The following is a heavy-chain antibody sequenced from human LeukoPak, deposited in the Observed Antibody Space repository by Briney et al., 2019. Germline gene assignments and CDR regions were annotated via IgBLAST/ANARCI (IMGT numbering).Heavy chain of an antibody. CDR3: AREAVLRYFDWLPSPSGYYYMDV. CDR1: GFTFSSYW. CDR2: IKQDGSEK. J-gene: IGHJ6*03. D-gene: IGHD3-9*01. Sequence: PGGSLRLSCAASGFTFSSYWMSWVRQAPGKGLGWVANIKQDGSEKYYVDSVEGRFTISRDNAKNSLFLQMNSLRAEDTAVYYCAREAVLRYFDWLPSPSGYYYMDVWGKGTTVTVSS. V-gene: IGHV3-7*01.